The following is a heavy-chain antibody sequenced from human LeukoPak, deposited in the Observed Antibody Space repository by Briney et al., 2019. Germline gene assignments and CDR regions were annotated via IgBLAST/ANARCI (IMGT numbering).Heavy chain of an antibody. CDR3: ARDSECELRGRWFDP. V-gene: IGHV4-39*07. D-gene: IGHD1-26*01. Sequence: SETLSLTCSVPVGRIISGSGYSGWFRQPPGKGLEWIGNIYYSVYTDDNASLNSRDSISDDTSKNGSSLELSSVTAAVTPVEYCARDSECELRGRWFDPWGQGTMVTVSS. CDR1: VGRIISGSGY. J-gene: IGHJ5*02. CDR2: IYYSVYT.